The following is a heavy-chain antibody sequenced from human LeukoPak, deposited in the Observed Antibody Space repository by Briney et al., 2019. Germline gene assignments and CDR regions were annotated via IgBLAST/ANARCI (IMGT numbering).Heavy chain of an antibody. CDR2: IYYSGST. Sequence: PSETLSLTCAVSGGSISSSTYYWGWIRQPLGKALEWIGSIYYSGSTYYNPSLKSRVTISVDTSKNQFSLKLSSVTAADTAVYYCARGPTVVPAAISSNAFDIWGQGTMVTVSS. J-gene: IGHJ3*02. V-gene: IGHV4-39*07. CDR3: ARGPTVVPAAISSNAFDI. CDR1: GGSISSSTYY. D-gene: IGHD2-2*01.